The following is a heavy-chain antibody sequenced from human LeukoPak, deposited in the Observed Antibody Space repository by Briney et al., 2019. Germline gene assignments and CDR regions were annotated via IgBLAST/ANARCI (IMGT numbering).Heavy chain of an antibody. V-gene: IGHV3-48*03. CDR1: GFTFSSYE. CDR2: ISSSGSTI. D-gene: IGHD5-24*01. J-gene: IGHJ4*02. CDR3: ARDKRGWLPYEVYDY. Sequence: PGGSLRLSCAASGFTFSSYEMNWVRQAPGKGLEWVSYISSSGSTIYYADSVKGRFTISRDNAKNSLYLQMNSLRAEDTAVYYCARDKRGWLPYEVYDYWGQGTLVTVSS.